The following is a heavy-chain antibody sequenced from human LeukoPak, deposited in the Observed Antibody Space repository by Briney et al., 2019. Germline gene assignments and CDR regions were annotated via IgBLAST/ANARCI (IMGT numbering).Heavy chain of an antibody. CDR1: GFTFSSYG. CDR3: AKVLRFLEWLGNSGDV. D-gene: IGHD3-3*01. Sequence: PGGSLRLSRAASGFTFSSYGMHWVRPPPGKGLGLVAFIRYDGSNKYYAASVKGRFTISRDNSKNTLYLQMNSLRAEDTAVYYCAKVLRFLEWLGNSGDVWGKGPTVTVSS. J-gene: IGHJ6*04. CDR2: IRYDGSNK. V-gene: IGHV3-30*02.